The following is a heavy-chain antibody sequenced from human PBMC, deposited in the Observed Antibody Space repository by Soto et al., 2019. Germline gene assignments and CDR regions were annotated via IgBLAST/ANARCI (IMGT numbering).Heavy chain of an antibody. CDR3: AKERVRSSCWSSRGGPVVFDY. D-gene: IGHD6-19*01. CDR1: GFTFSSYA. J-gene: IGHJ4*02. V-gene: IGHV3-23*01. CDR2: ISVSGENT. Sequence: EVQVLESGGGFVQSRGSLRLSCAASGFTFSSYAMSWVRQVPGKGLEWVSGISVSGENTNYADSVKGRFAISRDNSENPLYLQMNSLRAEDTAIYYCAKERVRSSCWSSRGGPVVFDYWGQGALVTVSS.